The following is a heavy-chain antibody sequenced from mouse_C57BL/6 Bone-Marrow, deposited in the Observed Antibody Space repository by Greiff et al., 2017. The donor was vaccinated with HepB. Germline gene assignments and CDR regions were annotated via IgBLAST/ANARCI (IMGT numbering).Heavy chain of an antibody. V-gene: IGHV1-85*01. CDR3: ARSTTVVAYWYFDV. D-gene: IGHD1-1*01. CDR2: IYPRDGST. J-gene: IGHJ1*03. CDR1: GYTFTSYD. Sequence: VQLQESGPELVKPGASVKLSCKASGYTFTSYDINWVKQRPGQGLEWIGWIYPRDGSTKDNEKFKGKATLTVDTSSSTAYMELHSLTSEDSAVYFCARSTTVVAYWYFDVWGTGTTVTVSS.